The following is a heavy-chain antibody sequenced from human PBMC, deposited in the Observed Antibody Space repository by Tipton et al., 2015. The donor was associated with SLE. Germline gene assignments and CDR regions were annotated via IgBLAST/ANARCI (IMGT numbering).Heavy chain of an antibody. CDR2: IYGGGTA. CDR1: GFSVSRNY. Sequence: SLRLSCAVSGFSVSRNYMSWVRQAPGKGLEWISHIYGGGTALYADSVKGRFTISRDNADKSLSLHMNSLRAEDTALYYCTRGTGSRHYYSMDVWGSGTTVTVSS. V-gene: IGHV3-53*01. CDR3: TRGTGSRHYYSMDV. J-gene: IGHJ6*03.